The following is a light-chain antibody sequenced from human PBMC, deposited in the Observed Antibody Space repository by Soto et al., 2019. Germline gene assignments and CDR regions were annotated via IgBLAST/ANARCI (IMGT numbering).Light chain of an antibody. J-gene: IGKJ1*01. CDR3: QQYGSSTWT. V-gene: IGKV3-20*01. CDR1: QSVSSSY. CDR2: GAS. Sequence: EIVLTQSPGTLSLSPGEGATLSCRASQSVSSSYLAWYQQKPGQAPRLLIYGASSRATGIPDRFSGSGSGTDFTLTISRLEPEDFAVYYCQQYGSSTWTFGQGTKVDI.